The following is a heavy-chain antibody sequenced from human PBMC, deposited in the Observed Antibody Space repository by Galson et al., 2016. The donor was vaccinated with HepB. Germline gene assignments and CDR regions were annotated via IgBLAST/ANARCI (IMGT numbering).Heavy chain of an antibody. V-gene: IGHV3-21*01. CDR3: ARSHHQGGDDAFDI. CDR2: ITSSSIYI. CDR1: GFTFSSYN. Sequence: SLRLSCAASGFTFSSYNMHWDRQAPGKGLEWVSSITSSSIYIYYADSLKGRFTISRDNAKNSLYLQMNSLRAEDTAVYYCARSHHQGGDDAFDIWGQGTRVTVSS. D-gene: IGHD3-16*01. J-gene: IGHJ3*02.